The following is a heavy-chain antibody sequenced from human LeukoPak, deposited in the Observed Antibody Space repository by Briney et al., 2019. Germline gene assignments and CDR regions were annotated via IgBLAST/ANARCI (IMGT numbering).Heavy chain of an antibody. J-gene: IGHJ4*02. Sequence: GGSLRLSCAASGFIFSSYGMHWVRQAPGKGLEWVAFIRYDGTNKYYADSVKGRFTISRDNSKNTLYLQMNSLRGEDTAVYYCAKRVPYSSSWPSLDYWGQGTLVTVSS. D-gene: IGHD6-13*01. V-gene: IGHV3-30*02. CDR2: IRYDGTNK. CDR3: AKRVPYSSSWPSLDY. CDR1: GFIFSSYG.